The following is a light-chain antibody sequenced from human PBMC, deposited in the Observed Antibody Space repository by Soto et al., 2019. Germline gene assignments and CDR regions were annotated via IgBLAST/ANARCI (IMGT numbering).Light chain of an antibody. V-gene: IGLV2-23*01. Sequence: QSALTQPASVSGSPGQSITISCTGSSGDVGTYDLVSWYQKHPGKAPKLLIYEGSERPSGISHRFSGSKSGHTASLTISGLQAEDEADYYCCSYAGGSTVIFGGGTKLTVL. J-gene: IGLJ2*01. CDR1: SGDVGTYDL. CDR3: CSYAGGSTVI. CDR2: EGS.